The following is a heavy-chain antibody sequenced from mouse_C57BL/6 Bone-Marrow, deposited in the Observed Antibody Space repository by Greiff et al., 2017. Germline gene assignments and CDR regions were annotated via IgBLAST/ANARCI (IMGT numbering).Heavy chain of an antibody. CDR3: ARHPYYYGSSYCYWYFDV. V-gene: IGHV5-6*01. D-gene: IGHD1-1*01. Sequence: EVKLMESGGDLVKPGGSLKLSCAASGFTFSSYGMSWVRQTPDKRLEWVATISSGGSYTYYPDSVKGRFTISRDNAKNTLYLQMSSLKSEDTAMYYCARHPYYYGSSYCYWYFDVWGTGTTVTVSS. J-gene: IGHJ1*03. CDR2: ISSGGSYT. CDR1: GFTFSSYG.